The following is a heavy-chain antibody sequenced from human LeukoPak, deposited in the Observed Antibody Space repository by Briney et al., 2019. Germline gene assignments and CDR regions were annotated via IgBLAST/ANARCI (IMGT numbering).Heavy chain of an antibody. J-gene: IGHJ4*02. D-gene: IGHD2-15*01. CDR1: GDSITSSAFY. CDR2: IFHGGNT. CDR3: ATGKDIVVVVAATLEY. Sequence: SETLSLTCTVSGDSITSSAFYWGWIRQAPGKGLEWIGNIFHGGNTHYNPSLKSRVTISVDTSKNQFSLKLSSVTAADTAVYYCATGKDIVVVVAATLEYWGQGTLVTVSS. V-gene: IGHV4-39*01.